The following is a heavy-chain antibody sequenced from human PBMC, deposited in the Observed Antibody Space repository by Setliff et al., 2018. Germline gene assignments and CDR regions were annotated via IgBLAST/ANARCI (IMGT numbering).Heavy chain of an antibody. Sequence: GPSVKVSCTTSGYSFTGYYMHWVRQAPGQGLEWMGIIHTGGGSASYAQKFQGRVTMTSDTSTSTVYMEVNIVTSDDTAIYYCARGGLAAAGRKGVFEYWGQGTVVTVSS. J-gene: IGHJ4*02. CDR3: ARGGLAAAGRKGVFEY. V-gene: IGHV1-46*01. CDR1: GYSFTGYY. CDR2: IHTGGGSA. D-gene: IGHD6-13*01.